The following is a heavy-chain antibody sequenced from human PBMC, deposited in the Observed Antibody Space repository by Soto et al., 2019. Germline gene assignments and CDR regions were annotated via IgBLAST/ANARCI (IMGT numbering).Heavy chain of an antibody. CDR3: GRVYGTYYDPLTGLWGGHFDF. CDR2: IIPIFGIA. D-gene: IGHD3-9*01. CDR1: GGTFSRYS. J-gene: IGHJ4*02. Sequence: ASVKVSCKASGGTFSRYSITWVRQAPGHGLEWIGRIIPIFGIASYAQKFQGRVTITADESTSTAYMELSSLRSDDTAVFYCGRVYGTYYDPLTGLWGGHFDFWGQGTQVTVSS. V-gene: IGHV1-69*13.